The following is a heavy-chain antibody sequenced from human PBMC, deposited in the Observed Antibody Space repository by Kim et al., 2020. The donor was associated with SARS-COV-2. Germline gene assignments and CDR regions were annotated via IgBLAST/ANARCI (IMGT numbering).Heavy chain of an antibody. V-gene: IGHV3-23*01. Sequence: SGIVGTTTYAASVKGRFTVSRDNSKNTLYLQMNSLRAEDTAVYYCANVVGWGQGTLVTVPS. CDR2: SGIVGTT. D-gene: IGHD2-15*01. CDR3: ANVVG. J-gene: IGHJ4*02.